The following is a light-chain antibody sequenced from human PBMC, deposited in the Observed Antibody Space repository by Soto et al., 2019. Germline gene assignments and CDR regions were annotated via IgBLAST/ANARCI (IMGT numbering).Light chain of an antibody. CDR3: AAWDDRLNGDVV. Sequence: QSVLTQPPSASGTPGQRVTISCSGSDSNIGSNTVNWYQQYPGTAPKLLICTNNRRPSGVPDRFSGSKSGTSASLAISGLQSEDEADYYCAAWDDRLNGDVVFGGGTKLTVL. V-gene: IGLV1-44*01. CDR1: DSNIGSNT. CDR2: TNN. J-gene: IGLJ2*01.